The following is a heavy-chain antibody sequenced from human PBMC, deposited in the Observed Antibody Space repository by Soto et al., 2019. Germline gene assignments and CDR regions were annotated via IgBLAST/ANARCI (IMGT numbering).Heavy chain of an antibody. J-gene: IGHJ6*02. D-gene: IGHD4-17*01. CDR1: GASVTSSTYY. Sequence: QLQLQESGPGLVKPSETLSLTCTVTGASVTSSTYYWGWIRQPPGKGLEWIGSIYYSGSTYYNPSLRSRVTITVDTSKSQDSLKLTAVTAADTAVYYCANDYGDYKSYYAMDVWGQGTTVTVSS. CDR2: IYYSGST. V-gene: IGHV4-39*01. CDR3: ANDYGDYKSYYAMDV.